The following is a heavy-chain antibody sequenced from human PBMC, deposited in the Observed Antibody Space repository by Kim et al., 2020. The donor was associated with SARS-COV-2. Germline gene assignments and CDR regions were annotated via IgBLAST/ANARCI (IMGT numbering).Heavy chain of an antibody. V-gene: IGHV3-48*02. CDR2: ISSSSSTI. J-gene: IGHJ4*02. CDR1: GFTFSSYS. D-gene: IGHD5-18*01. Sequence: GGSLRLSCAASGFTFSSYSMNWVRQAPGKGLEWVSYISSSSSTIYYADSVKGRFTISRDNAKNSLYLQMNSLRDEDTAVYYCASLLPSRGYSHGLDYWGQGTLVTVSS. CDR3: ASLLPSRGYSHGLDY.